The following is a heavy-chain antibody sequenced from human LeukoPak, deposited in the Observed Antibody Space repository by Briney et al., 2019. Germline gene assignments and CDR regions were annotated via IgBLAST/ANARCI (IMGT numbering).Heavy chain of an antibody. CDR1: GYTFTGYY. J-gene: IGHJ3*02. D-gene: IGHD3-22*01. CDR2: INPNSGGT. Sequence: GASVKVSCKASGYTFTGYYMHWVRQAPGQGLEWMGWINPNSGGTNYAQKFQGRVTMTRDTSISTAYMELSRLRSDDTAVYYCARDQAYDSSGYYRDAFDIWSQGTMVTVSS. V-gene: IGHV1-2*02. CDR3: ARDQAYDSSGYYRDAFDI.